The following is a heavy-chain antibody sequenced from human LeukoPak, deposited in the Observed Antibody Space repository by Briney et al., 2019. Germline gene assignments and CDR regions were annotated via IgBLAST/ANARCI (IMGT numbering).Heavy chain of an antibody. CDR2: ITSKTDGGTR. CDR3: PTGPFDYYGSASYLANGMDV. J-gene: IGHJ6*02. Sequence: GGSLRLSCAASGFTLSNARMRCVRHAPGKGLEWVCRITSKTDGGTRDYTAPVTGRFTISRDDSKNTLYLQMNSLKPEDTAVYYCPTGPFDYYGSASYLANGMDVWGQGTTFTVSS. CDR1: GFTLSNAR. D-gene: IGHD3-10*01. V-gene: IGHV3-15*01.